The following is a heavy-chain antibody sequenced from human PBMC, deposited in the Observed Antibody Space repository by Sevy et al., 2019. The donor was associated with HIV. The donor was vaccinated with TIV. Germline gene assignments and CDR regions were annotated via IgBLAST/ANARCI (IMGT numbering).Heavy chain of an antibody. Sequence: GGSLRLSCAASGFTFDDYAMYWVRQAPGKGLEWVSGISWNSGSIAYADSVKGRFTISRVNAKYSLYLQMNSLRAEDTALYYCAKARGVYCSSTSCPDAFDIWGQGTMVTVSS. CDR3: AKARGVYCSSTSCPDAFDI. V-gene: IGHV3-9*01. CDR1: GFTFDDYA. CDR2: ISWNSGSI. D-gene: IGHD2-2*01. J-gene: IGHJ3*02.